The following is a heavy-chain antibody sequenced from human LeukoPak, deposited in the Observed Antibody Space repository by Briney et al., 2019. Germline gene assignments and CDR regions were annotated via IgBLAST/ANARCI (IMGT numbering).Heavy chain of an antibody. CDR1: GGSISSGSYY. Sequence: KPSETLSLTCTVSGGSISSGSYYWSWIRQPPGKGLEWIGEINHSGSTNYNPSLKSRVTISVDTSKNQFSLKLSSVTAADTAVYYCARLLWLGAFDIWGQGTMVTVSS. D-gene: IGHD6-19*01. CDR3: ARLLWLGAFDI. V-gene: IGHV4-39*07. J-gene: IGHJ3*02. CDR2: INHSGST.